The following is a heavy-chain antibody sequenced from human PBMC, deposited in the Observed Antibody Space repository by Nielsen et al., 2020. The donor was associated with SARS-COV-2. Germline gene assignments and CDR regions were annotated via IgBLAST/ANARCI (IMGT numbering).Heavy chain of an antibody. CDR1: ADTFTSYD. CDR3: VSGGYFDWLLAFDQ. J-gene: IGHJ4*02. V-gene: IGHV1-8*01. CDR2: MSPSSGKT. D-gene: IGHD3-9*01. Sequence: ASVKVSCTASADTFTSYDINWLRQATGQRLAWMGRMSPSSGKTDYAQKFQGRVRMTRNTSINTAYMELSSLRSDDPAVYYCVSGGYFDWLLAFDQWGQGTLVTVSS.